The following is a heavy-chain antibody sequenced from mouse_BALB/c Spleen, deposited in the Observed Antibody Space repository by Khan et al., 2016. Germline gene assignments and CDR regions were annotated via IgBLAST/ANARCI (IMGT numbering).Heavy chain of an antibody. CDR3: AEGGGDYYDY. Sequence: QIQLVQSGPELKKPGETVKISCKASGYSFTNYGMNWVKQAPGKGLKWMGWINTNTGEPTYVDDFKGRVAFALETAASTADLQINNLKNEDMATDFCAEGGGDYYDYWGQGTTLKVSS. CDR1: GYSFTNYG. J-gene: IGHJ2*01. CDR2: INTNTGEP. V-gene: IGHV9-1*02.